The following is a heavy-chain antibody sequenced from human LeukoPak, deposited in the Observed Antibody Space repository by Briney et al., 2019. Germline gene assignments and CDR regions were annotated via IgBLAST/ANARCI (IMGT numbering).Heavy chain of an antibody. CDR1: GFTVSSNY. CDR2: IYSGGST. V-gene: IGHV3-66*02. J-gene: IGHJ6*03. Sequence: GGSLRLSCAASGFTVSSNYMSWVRQAPGKGLEGVSVIYSGGSTYYADSVKGRFTISRDNSKNTLYLQMNSLIAEDTAVYYCARALGGYDYYMDVWGKGTTVTVSS. CDR3: ARALGGYDYYMDV. D-gene: IGHD3-16*01.